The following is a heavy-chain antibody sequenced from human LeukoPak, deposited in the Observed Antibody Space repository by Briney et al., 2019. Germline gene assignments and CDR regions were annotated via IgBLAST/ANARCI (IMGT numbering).Heavy chain of an antibody. V-gene: IGHV4-30-2*01. CDR1: GGSISSGDYY. CDR3: ARARNNIAAAPLYYYYMDV. D-gene: IGHD6-13*01. Sequence: SETLSLTCTVSGGSISSGDYYWSWIRQPPGKGLEWIGYIYHSGSTYYNPSLKSRVTISVDRSKNQFSLKLSSVTAADTAVYYCARARNNIAAAPLYYYYMDVWGKGTTVTVSS. CDR2: IYHSGST. J-gene: IGHJ6*03.